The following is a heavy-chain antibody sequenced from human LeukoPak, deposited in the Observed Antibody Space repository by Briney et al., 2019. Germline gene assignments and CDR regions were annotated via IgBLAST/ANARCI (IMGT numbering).Heavy chain of an antibody. CDR3: ARSLGDV. Sequence: SETLSLTCGVYGGSFSGYYWSWIRQSPGKGLEWIGEINHSGFTNSNPSLKSRVTMSADTSKHQFSLKVSSVTAADTAVYFCARSLGDVWGQGTMVTVSS. CDR2: INHSGFT. V-gene: IGHV4-34*01. J-gene: IGHJ6*02. CDR1: GGSFSGYY.